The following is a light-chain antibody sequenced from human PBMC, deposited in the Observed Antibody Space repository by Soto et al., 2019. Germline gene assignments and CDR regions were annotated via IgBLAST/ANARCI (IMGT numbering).Light chain of an antibody. CDR1: QSVSNY. J-gene: IGKJ4*01. Sequence: EIVLTQSPATLSLSPGERATLSCRASQSVSNYVAWYQQKPGQAPRLLIYDTSSRATGIPAKFSGGGSGTDFNLTISCLEPEDSAVYYCQQRKNWPLSVSFGRGTKVEIK. CDR2: DTS. V-gene: IGKV3-11*01. CDR3: QQRKNWPLSVS.